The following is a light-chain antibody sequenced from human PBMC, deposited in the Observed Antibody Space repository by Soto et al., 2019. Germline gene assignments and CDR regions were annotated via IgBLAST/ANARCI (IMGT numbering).Light chain of an antibody. V-gene: IGKV3-11*01. CDR1: QSVSSY. CDR2: DAS. CDR3: QQRSNSPPELT. Sequence: EIVLTQSPATLSLSPGERATLSCRASQSVSSYLAWYQQKPGQAPRLLIYDASNMATGIPARFSGSGSGTDFPLTISSLEPEDFAVYYCQQRSNSPPELTFGPGTKVDIK. J-gene: IGKJ3*01.